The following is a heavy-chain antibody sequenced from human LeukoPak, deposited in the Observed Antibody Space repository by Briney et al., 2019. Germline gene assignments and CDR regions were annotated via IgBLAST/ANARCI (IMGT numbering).Heavy chain of an antibody. CDR1: GFTFSSYW. CDR3: ARAPTLVATANYDY. V-gene: IGHV3-7*01. Sequence: GGSLRLSCAASGFTFSSYWMSWVRQAPGKGLEWVANIKQDGSEKYYVDSVKGRFTISRDYAKNSLYLQMNSLRAEDTAVYYCARAPTLVATANYDYWGQGTLVTVSS. J-gene: IGHJ4*02. CDR2: IKQDGSEK. D-gene: IGHD5-12*01.